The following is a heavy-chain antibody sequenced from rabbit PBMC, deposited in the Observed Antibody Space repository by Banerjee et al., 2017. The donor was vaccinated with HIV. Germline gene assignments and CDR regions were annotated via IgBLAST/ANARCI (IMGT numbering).Heavy chain of an antibody. D-gene: IGHD6-1*01. J-gene: IGHJ4*01. CDR2: IYPGSSST. CDR1: GFSFSRSYW. Sequence: QEQLEESGGDLVQPEGSLTLTCTASGFSFSRSYWICWVRQAPGKGLEWIACIYPGSSSTYYASWAKGRFTISKTSSTTVTLQMTSLTAADTATYFCETRKYVSGYGYYPNLWGQGTLVTVS. CDR3: ETRKYVSGYGYYPNL. V-gene: IGHV1S45*01.